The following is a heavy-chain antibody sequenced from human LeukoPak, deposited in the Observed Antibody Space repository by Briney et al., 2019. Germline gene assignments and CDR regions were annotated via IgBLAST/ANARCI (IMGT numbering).Heavy chain of an antibody. J-gene: IGHJ6*03. V-gene: IGHV1-69*13. CDR2: IIPIFGTA. CDR1: GGTFSSYA. Sequence: PRASVKVSCKASGGTFSSYAISWVRQAPGQGLEWMGGIIPIFGTANYAQKFQGRVTITADESTSTAYMELSSLRSEDTAVYYCARGSKRLGGVVISPYYYYYYMDVWGKGTTVTVSS. CDR3: ARGSKRLGGVVISPYYYYYYMDV. D-gene: IGHD3-3*01.